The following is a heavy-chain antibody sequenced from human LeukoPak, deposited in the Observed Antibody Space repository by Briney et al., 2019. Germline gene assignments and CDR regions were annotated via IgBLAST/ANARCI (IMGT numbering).Heavy chain of an antibody. CDR2: MHDSGTT. V-gene: IGHV4-59*01. CDR3: ATYKRISGWYVHDY. Sequence: NPSETLSLTCSVSGVSISSYYWSWLRQPPGMGLEWIGVMHDSGTTFYNPSLKSRVTMSVDTSMMQFSLHLSSVTAADTAIYYCATYKRISGWYVHDYWGQGTLVTVSS. CDR1: GVSISSYY. J-gene: IGHJ4*02. D-gene: IGHD6-19*01.